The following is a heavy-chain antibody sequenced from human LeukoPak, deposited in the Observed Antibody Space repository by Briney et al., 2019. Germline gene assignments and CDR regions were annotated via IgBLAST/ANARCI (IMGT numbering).Heavy chain of an antibody. V-gene: IGHV4-59*01. CDR2: IYYSGST. CDR3: ATRTLRYCSGGSCKGDYYYYYMDV. CDR1: GGSISSYY. Sequence: SETLSLTCTVSGGSISSYYWSWIRQPPGKGLEWIGYIYYSGSTNYNPSLKSRVTISVDTSKNQFSLKLSSVTAADTAVYYCATRTLRYCSGGSCKGDYYYYYMDVWGKGTTVTVSS. D-gene: IGHD2-15*01. J-gene: IGHJ6*03.